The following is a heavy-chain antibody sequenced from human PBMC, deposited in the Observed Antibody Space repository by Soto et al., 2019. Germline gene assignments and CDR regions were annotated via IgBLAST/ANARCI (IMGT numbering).Heavy chain of an antibody. J-gene: IGHJ4*02. CDR3: ARGTSIYCTSTTCPRFY. Sequence: QTGWSLRLSCAASVFTFINYAMHWVRQAPGKGLEWVAVFSYDRSNKYYADSVKGRFTISRDNSKNTLYLQMNSLRAEDAAVYYCARGTSIYCTSTTCPRFYWGQGTLVTV. CDR2: FSYDRSNK. D-gene: IGHD2-2*01. CDR1: VFTFINYA. V-gene: IGHV3-30-3*01.